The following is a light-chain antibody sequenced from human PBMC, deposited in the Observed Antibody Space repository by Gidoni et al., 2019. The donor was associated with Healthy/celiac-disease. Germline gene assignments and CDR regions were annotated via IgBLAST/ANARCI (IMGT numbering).Light chain of an antibody. V-gene: IGLV2-8*01. CDR2: EVS. J-gene: IGLJ2*01. CDR1: SSDVGGYNY. Sequence: QSALTQHPSASGSPGQSVTISCTGTSSDVGGYNYVSWYQQHPGKAPKLMIYEVSKRPSGVPDRFSGSKSGNTASLTVSGLQAEDEADYYCSSYAGSNPNVVFGGGTKLTVL. CDR3: SSYAGSNPNVV.